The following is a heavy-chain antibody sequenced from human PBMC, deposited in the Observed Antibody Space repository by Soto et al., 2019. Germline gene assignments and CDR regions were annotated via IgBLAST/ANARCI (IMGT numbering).Heavy chain of an antibody. CDR1: GGTITSGRSS. CDR3: VRESVASGPNYFDT. CDR2: IYHSGST. J-gene: IGHJ5*02. D-gene: IGHD6-6*01. Sequence: SETLSLTCSVSGGTITSGRSSWNWIRQSPGKGLEWIAYIYHSGSTYYNPSLKSRVTISVGRSENQFSLKLTSVTAADTAVYYCVRESVASGPNYFDTWGPGTLVTVSS. V-gene: IGHV4-30-2*06.